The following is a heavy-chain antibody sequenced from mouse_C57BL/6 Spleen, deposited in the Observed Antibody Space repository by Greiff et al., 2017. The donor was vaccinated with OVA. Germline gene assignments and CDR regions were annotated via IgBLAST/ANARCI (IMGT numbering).Heavy chain of an antibody. CDR3: APYGYGFAY. CDR1: GYTFTSYW. V-gene: IGHV1-69*01. J-gene: IGHJ3*01. CDR2: IDPSDSYT. Sequence: QVQLQQPGAELVMPGASVKLSCKASGYTFTSYWLHWVKQRPGQGLEWIGEIDPSDSYTNYNQKFQGKSTLTVDKSSSTAYMQLSSLTSEDSAVYYCAPYGYGFAYWGQGTLVTVSA. D-gene: IGHD2-2*01.